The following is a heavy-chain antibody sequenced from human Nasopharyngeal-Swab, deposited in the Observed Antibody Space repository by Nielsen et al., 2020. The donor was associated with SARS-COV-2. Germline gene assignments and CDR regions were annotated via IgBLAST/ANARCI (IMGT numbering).Heavy chain of an antibody. CDR3: ARHAAGEYQLTYYFDY. V-gene: IGHV4-38-2*01. CDR2: IYHSGST. Sequence: SETLSLTCAVSGYSISSGYYWGWIRQPPGKGLEWIGSIYHSGSTYYNPSLKSRVTISVDTSKNQFSLKLSSVTAADTAVYYCARHAAGEYQLTYYFDYWGQGTLVTVS. J-gene: IGHJ4*02. D-gene: IGHD2-2*01. CDR1: GYSISSGYY.